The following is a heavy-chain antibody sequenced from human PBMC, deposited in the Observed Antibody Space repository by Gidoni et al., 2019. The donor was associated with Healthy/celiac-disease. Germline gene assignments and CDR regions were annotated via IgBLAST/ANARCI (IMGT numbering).Heavy chain of an antibody. J-gene: IGHJ4*02. CDR1: GFTFSSYG. V-gene: IGHV3-30*18. CDR2: ISYDGSNK. CDR3: ANLLGYCSSTSCYGWVGDY. Sequence: QVQLVESGGGVVQPGRSLRLSCAASGFTFSSYGIHWVRQAPGKGLEWVAVISYDGSNKYYADSVKGRFTISRDNSKNTLYLQMNSLRAEDTAVYYCANLLGYCSSTSCYGWVGDYWGQGTLVTVSS. D-gene: IGHD2-2*01.